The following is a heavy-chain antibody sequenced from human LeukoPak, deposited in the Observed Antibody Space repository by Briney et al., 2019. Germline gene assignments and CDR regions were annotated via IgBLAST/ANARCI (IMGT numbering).Heavy chain of an antibody. CDR3: ARVGGGRGAYTYGYGGIDGHFDY. CDR2: IYYSGST. V-gene: IGHV4-59*01. CDR1: GDSLSDSY. Sequence: SETLSLTCTVSGDSLSDSYWSWLRQSPGKGLEWIGNIYYSGSTTYNPSLKSRVTISVDTSKNHFSLKVDSVTAADTAVYYCARVGGGRGAYTYGYGGIDGHFDYWGQGTQVTVSS. J-gene: IGHJ4*02. D-gene: IGHD5-18*01.